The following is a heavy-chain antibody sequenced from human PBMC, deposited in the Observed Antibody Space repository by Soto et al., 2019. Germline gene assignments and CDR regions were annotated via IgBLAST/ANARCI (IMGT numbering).Heavy chain of an antibody. D-gene: IGHD6-13*01. J-gene: IGHJ4*02. CDR3: ARAYSSSWYEGYYFDY. CDR1: GYTFTGYY. Sequence: ASVKVSCKASGYTFTGYYMHWVRQAPGQGLEWMGWINPNSGGTNYAQKFQGWVTMTRDTSISTAYMELSRLRSDDTAVYYCARAYSSSWYEGYYFDYWGQGTLVTVSS. CDR2: INPNSGGT. V-gene: IGHV1-2*04.